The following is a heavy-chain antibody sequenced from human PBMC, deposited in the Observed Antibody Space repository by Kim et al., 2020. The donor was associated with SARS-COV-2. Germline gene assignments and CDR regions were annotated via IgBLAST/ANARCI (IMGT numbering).Heavy chain of an antibody. V-gene: IGHV3-30*03. D-gene: IGHD1-26*01. CDR1: GFTFSSYV. CDR2: ISYEGSTQ. Sequence: GGSLRLSCAGSGFTFSSYVMHWVRQAPGKGLEWVALISYEGSTQKYTDSVKGRFTVSRDNSKNTLFLQMNSLRPEDTAVYYCVMNLVGDTDLGPWGQGTLVTVSS. CDR3: VMNLVGDTDLGP. J-gene: IGHJ5*02.